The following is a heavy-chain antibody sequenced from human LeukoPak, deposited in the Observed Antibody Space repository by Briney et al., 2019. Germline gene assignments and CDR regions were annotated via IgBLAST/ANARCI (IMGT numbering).Heavy chain of an antibody. V-gene: IGHV3-74*01. CDR3: ARTLKWLQAHDY. CDR2: IISDWTTT. J-gene: IGHJ4*02. Sequence: SLIISDWTTTSSPYSVKRRFTISRDNAKNTLYLQMNSLRAEDTAVYYCARTLKWLQAHDYWGQGTLVTVSS. D-gene: IGHD5-12*01.